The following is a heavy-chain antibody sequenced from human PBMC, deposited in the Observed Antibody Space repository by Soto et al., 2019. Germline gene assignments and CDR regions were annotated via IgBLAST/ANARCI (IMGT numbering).Heavy chain of an antibody. CDR3: ARAAAMFGRETAYYYYGMDV. CDR2: IITIFGTA. V-gene: IGHV1-69*01. J-gene: IGHJ6*02. CDR1: GGTFSSYA. D-gene: IGHD3-10*02. Sequence: QVQLVQSGAEVKKPGSSVKVSCKASGGTFSSYAISWVRQAPGQGLEWMGGIITIFGTANYAQKFQGRVTIPAHESTSTAYKELCSLSSDETAVYYCARAAAMFGRETAYYYYGMDVWGQGTTGTVSS.